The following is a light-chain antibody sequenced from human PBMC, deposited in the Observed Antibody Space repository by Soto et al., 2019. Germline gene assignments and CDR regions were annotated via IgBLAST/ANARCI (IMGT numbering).Light chain of an antibody. CDR2: EGS. CDR3: CSYAGSSTFL. J-gene: IGLJ2*01. CDR1: SSDVGSYNL. Sequence: QSALTQPASVSGSPGQSITISCTGTSSDVGSYNLVSWYQQHPGKAPKLMIYEGSKRPSGVSNRFSGSKSGNTASLTISGLQADDEADYYCCSYAGSSTFLFGGGTKLTVL. V-gene: IGLV2-23*03.